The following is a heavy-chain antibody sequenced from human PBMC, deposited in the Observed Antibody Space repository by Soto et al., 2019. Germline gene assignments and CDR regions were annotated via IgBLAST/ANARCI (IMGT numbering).Heavy chain of an antibody. J-gene: IGHJ4*01. V-gene: IGHV4-59*01. CDR3: ARALFGTYDTSCYYDY. CDR2: IHYTGYT. Sequence: SETLSLTCLVSGDSITTYYWTWIRQPPGKGLEWLGCIHYTGYTNYSPSLQSRVTMSVDPSKNHFSLSLPSVTAVDTAVYYCARALFGTYDTSCYYDYWGHGILVTVSS. CDR1: GDSITTYY. D-gene: IGHD3-22*01.